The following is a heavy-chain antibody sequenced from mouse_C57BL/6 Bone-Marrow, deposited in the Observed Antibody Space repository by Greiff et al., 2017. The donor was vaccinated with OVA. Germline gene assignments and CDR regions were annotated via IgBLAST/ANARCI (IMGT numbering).Heavy chain of an antibody. D-gene: IGHD1-1*01. CDR2: IDPETGGT. V-gene: IGHV1-15*01. Sequence: QVQLQQSGAELVRPGASVTLSCKASGYTFTDYEMHWVKQTPVHGLEWIGAIDPETGGTAYNQKFKGKAILTADQSSSTAYMELRSLTSEDSAVYYCTKRGVTTVGDYWGQGTTLTVSS. J-gene: IGHJ2*01. CDR1: GYTFTDYE. CDR3: TKRGVTTVGDY.